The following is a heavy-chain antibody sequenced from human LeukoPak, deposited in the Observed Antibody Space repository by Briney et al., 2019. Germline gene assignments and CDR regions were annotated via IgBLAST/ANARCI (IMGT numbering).Heavy chain of an antibody. CDR1: GGPLSSHY. CDR2: IYSSGSN. J-gene: IGHJ6*03. CDR3: ARVGGDYRYYMDV. D-gene: IGHD3-16*01. Sequence: SETLSLLCTVSGGPLSSHYWRGIRQPAGKALECIGCIYSSGSNNYNPSRKSRCTMSVDTSKNQFFLNVSSVAAADTAVYYCARVGGDYRYYMDVWGKGTTVTVS. V-gene: IGHV4-4*07.